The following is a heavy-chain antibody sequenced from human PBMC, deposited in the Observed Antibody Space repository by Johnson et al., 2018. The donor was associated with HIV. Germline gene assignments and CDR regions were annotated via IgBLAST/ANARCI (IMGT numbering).Heavy chain of an antibody. CDR1: GFTFDDYA. J-gene: IGHJ3*02. CDR3: AKSIAAAGTNAFDI. Sequence: VQLVESGGGLVQPGRSLRLSCAASGFTFDDYAMHWVRQARGKGLEWVSGISWNSGSIGYADSVKGRFTISRDNAKNSLYLQMNSLRAEDTAVYYCAKSIAAAGTNAFDIWGQGTMVTVSS. CDR2: ISWNSGSI. D-gene: IGHD6-13*01. V-gene: IGHV3-9*01.